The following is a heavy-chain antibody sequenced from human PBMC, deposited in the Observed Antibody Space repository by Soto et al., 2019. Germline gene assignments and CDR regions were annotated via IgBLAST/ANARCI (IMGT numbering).Heavy chain of an antibody. V-gene: IGHV3-30*18. CDR3: AKEAGYCSGGSCYGFGFDY. D-gene: IGHD2-15*01. CDR2: ISYDGSNK. CDR1: GFTFSSYG. Sequence: PGGSLRLSCAASGFTFSSYGMHWVRQAPGKGLEWVAVISYDGSNKYYADSVKGRFTISRDNSKNTLYLQMNSLRAEDTAVYYCAKEAGYCSGGSCYGFGFDYWGQGTLVTVSS. J-gene: IGHJ4*02.